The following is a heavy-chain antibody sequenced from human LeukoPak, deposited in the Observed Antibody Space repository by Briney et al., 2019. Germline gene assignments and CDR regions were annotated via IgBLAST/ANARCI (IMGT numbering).Heavy chain of an antibody. V-gene: IGHV4-39*01. CDR1: GGSIKSYNDY. CDR2: IYYSGST. J-gene: IGHJ4*02. D-gene: IGHD5-18*01. CDR3: VSPRGFSYGYFDY. Sequence: SETLSLTCTVSGGSIKSYNDYWGWIRQPPGKGLEWIGSIYYSGSTYYNPSLKSRVTVSVDTSKNQFSLTLGSVSATDTAVYYCVSPRGFSYGYFDYWGQGTLVTVSS.